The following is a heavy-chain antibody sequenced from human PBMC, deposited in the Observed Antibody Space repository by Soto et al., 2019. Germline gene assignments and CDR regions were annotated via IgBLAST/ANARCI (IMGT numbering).Heavy chain of an antibody. CDR2: VNPNNGDT. CDR3: AKVSRKGSAIDFDY. D-gene: IGHD3-10*01. CDR1: GYTFSNYD. Sequence: QLQLVQSGAELKKPGASVKVSCKASGYTFSNYDMNWVRQATGQGPEWIGWVNPNNGDTGYAQNFQGRVTLXTDIYTXTXYXEXXSLRSEHTAIYYCAKVSRKGSAIDFDYWGQGTLITVSS. V-gene: IGHV1-8*01. J-gene: IGHJ4*02.